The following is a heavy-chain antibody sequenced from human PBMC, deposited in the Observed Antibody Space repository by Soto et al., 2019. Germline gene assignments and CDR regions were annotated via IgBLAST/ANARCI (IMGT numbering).Heavy chain of an antibody. Sequence: SATLSLTCSPYGGSFSDYYWSWIRQPPGKGLEWIGEINHSGSTNSNPTLKSRVTISVHTSKNQFSLKLSSVTAADTAVYYCARARKGSGSDYYYHYGMDVWGKGTTVTVSS. D-gene: IGHD3-3*01. CDR3: ARARKGSGSDYYYHYGMDV. V-gene: IGHV4-34*01. CDR2: INHSGST. CDR1: GGSFSDYY. J-gene: IGHJ6*04.